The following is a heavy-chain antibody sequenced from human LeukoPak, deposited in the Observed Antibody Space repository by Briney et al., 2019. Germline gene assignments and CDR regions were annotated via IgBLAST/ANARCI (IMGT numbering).Heavy chain of an antibody. CDR2: IIPIFGTA. V-gene: IGHV1-69*13. CDR3: ARVDTAMVMGDYYYGMDV. J-gene: IGHJ6*02. Sequence: SVTVSCKASGGTFSSYAISWVRQAPGQGLEWMGGIIPIFGTANYAQKFQGRVTITADESTSTAYMELSSLRSEDTAVYYCARVDTAMVMGDYYYGMDVWGQGTTVTVSS. D-gene: IGHD5-18*01. CDR1: GGTFSSYA.